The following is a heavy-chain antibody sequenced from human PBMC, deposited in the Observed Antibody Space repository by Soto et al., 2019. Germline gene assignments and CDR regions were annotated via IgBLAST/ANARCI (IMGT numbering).Heavy chain of an antibody. J-gene: IGHJ6*02. CDR2: ISGSGGST. CDR1: GFTFSSYA. CDR3: AKGVYDSSGYYYYYYGMDV. D-gene: IGHD3-22*01. V-gene: IGHV3-23*01. Sequence: GGSLRLSCAASGFTFSSYAMSWVRQAPGKGLEWVSAISGSGGSTYYADSVKGRFTISRDNSKNTLYLQMNSLRAEDTAVYYCAKGVYDSSGYYYYYYGMDVWGQGTTVTVSS.